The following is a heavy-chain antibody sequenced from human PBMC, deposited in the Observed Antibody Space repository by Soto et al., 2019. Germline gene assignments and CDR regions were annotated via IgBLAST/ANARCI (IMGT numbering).Heavy chain of an antibody. Sequence: PGGSLRLSCSASGFTFSSYAMHWVRQAPGKGLEYVSAISSNGGSTYYADSVKGRFTISRDNSKNTLYLQMSSLRAEDTAVYYCVKDPYLTPGSAADDVYNWFDPWGQGTLVTVSS. CDR2: ISSNGGST. V-gene: IGHV3-64D*06. J-gene: IGHJ5*02. D-gene: IGHD1-26*01. CDR3: VKDPYLTPGSAADDVYNWFDP. CDR1: GFTFSSYA.